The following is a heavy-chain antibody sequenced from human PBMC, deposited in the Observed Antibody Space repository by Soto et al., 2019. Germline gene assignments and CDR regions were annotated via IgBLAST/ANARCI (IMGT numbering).Heavy chain of an antibody. J-gene: IGHJ5*02. CDR2: IKQDGSEK. CDR3: ARDRGGYCSSTSCYGGFDP. Sequence: EVQLVESGGGLVQPGGSLRLSCAASGFTFSSYWMSWVRQAPGKGLEWVANIKQDGSEKYYVDSVKGRFIISRDNAKNSLYLQMNSLRAEDTAVYYCARDRGGYCSSTSCYGGFDPWGQGTLVTVSS. V-gene: IGHV3-7*03. D-gene: IGHD2-2*01. CDR1: GFTFSSYW.